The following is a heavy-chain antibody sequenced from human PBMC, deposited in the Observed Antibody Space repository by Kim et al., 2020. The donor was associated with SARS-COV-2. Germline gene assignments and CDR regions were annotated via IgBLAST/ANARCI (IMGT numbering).Heavy chain of an antibody. CDR3: ARHKRGIAAAGLSFDY. D-gene: IGHD6-13*01. V-gene: IGHV1-46*01. J-gene: IGHJ4*02. Sequence: KVQSRVPMTRDTSTSTVYLGVSSLRAEDTAVYYCARHKRGIAAAGLSFDYWGQGTLVTVSS.